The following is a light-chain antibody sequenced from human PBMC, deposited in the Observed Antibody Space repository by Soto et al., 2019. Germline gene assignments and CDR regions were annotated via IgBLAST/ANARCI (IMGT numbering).Light chain of an antibody. V-gene: IGKV3-20*01. Sequence: EIVLTQSPGTLSLSPGERATLSCRASQSVVGSHLTWYQQKPGQAPRLLIYGASSRATGVPDRFSGSGSGTDFTLTINRLEPEDFAVYYCPLFATSPRGFTHCPGTKVDVK. CDR2: GAS. J-gene: IGKJ3*01. CDR1: QSVVGSH. CDR3: PLFATSPRGFT.